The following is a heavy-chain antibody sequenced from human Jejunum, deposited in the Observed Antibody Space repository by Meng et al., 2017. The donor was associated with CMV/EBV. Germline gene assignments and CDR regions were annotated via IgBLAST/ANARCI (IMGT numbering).Heavy chain of an antibody. CDR1: GFIFSSYS. D-gene: IGHD3-3*01. J-gene: IGHJ4*02. CDR3: AKSLYDFWSGQDF. CDR2: ISGSSTYI. V-gene: IGHV3-21*01. Sequence: SGFIFSSYSMNWVRQAPGKGLEWVSGISGSSTYIYYADSVKGRFTISRDNAKNSLYLQMNSLRAEDTAVYYCAKSLYDFWSGQDFWGQGTRVTVSS.